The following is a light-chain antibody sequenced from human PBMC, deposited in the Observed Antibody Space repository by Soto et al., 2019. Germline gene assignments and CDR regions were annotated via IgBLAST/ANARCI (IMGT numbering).Light chain of an antibody. CDR1: QSISNDH. J-gene: IGKJ4*01. V-gene: IGKV3-20*01. Sequence: EIVVTQSPGTLSLSPGARAPLSCRARQSISNDHLAWYQQKPGQAPRLLIYGTSNRATGGIADRFSGSGPGTDFTLTISRLEPEDFAVYYCQYYGSSVTFAGGTKVDIK. CDR3: QYYGSSVT. CDR2: GTS.